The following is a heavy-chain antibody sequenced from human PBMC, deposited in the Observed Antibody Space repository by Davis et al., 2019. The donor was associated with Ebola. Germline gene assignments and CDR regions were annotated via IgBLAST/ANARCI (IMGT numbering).Heavy chain of an antibody. CDR3: ARASLLWFRELPKSPDYYYYYGMDV. J-gene: IGHJ6*02. V-gene: IGHV1-69*13. CDR2: IIPIFGTA. D-gene: IGHD3-10*01. CDR1: GGTFSSYA. Sequence: AASVKVSCKASGGTFSSYAISWVRQAPGQGFEWMGGIIPIFGTANYAQKFQGRVTITADESTSTAYMELSSLRSEDTAVYYCARASLLWFRELPKSPDYYYYYGMDVWGQGTTVTVSS.